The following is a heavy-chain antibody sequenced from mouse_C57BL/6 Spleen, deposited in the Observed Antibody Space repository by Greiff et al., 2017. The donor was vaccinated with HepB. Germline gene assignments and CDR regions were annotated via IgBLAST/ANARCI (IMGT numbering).Heavy chain of an antibody. CDR3: ARDNYGSSWYWYFDV. Sequence: EVMLVESGGGLVKPGGSLKLSCAASGFTFSSYAMSWVRQTPEKRLEWVATISDGGSYTYYPDNVKGRFTISRDNAKNNLYLQMSHLKSEDTAMYYCARDNYGSSWYWYFDVWGTGTTVTVSS. D-gene: IGHD1-1*01. CDR2: ISDGGSYT. CDR1: GFTFSSYA. V-gene: IGHV5-4*01. J-gene: IGHJ1*03.